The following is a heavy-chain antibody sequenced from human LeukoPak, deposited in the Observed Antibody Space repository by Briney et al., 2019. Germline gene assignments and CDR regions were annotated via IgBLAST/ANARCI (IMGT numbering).Heavy chain of an antibody. CDR1: GYTFTSYA. CDR2: INTNTGNP. D-gene: IGHD6-6*01. Sequence: ASVKVSCKASGYTFTSYAMNWVRQAPGQGLERMGWINTNTGNPTYAQGFTGRFVFSLDTSVSTAYLQISSLKAEDTAVYYCARDSSSSLRALGRKGRDAFDIWGQGTMVTVSS. J-gene: IGHJ3*02. CDR3: ARDSSSSLRALGRKGRDAFDI. V-gene: IGHV7-4-1*02.